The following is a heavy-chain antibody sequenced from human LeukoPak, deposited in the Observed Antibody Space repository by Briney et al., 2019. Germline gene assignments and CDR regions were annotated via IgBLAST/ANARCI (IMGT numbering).Heavy chain of an antibody. CDR2: ISSSSTTI. D-gene: IGHD1-1*01. Sequence: GGSLRLSCAASVFTVSSNYMSWVRQAPGKGLEWVSYISSSSTTIYYADSVKGRFTISRDNAKNSLYLQMNSLRDEDTAVYYCARDWIDYFDYWGQGTLVTVSS. CDR3: ARDWIDYFDY. CDR1: VFTVSSNY. J-gene: IGHJ4*02. V-gene: IGHV3-48*02.